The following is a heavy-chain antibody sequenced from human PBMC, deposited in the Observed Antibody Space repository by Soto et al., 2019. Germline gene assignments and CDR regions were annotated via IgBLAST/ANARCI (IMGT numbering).Heavy chain of an antibody. CDR1: GFTFSSYS. D-gene: IGHD2-2*01. CDR2: ISSSSSYI. V-gene: IGHV3-21*01. Sequence: GGSLRLSCAASGFTFSSYSMNWVRQAPGKGLEWVSSISSSSSYIYYADSVKGRFTISRDNAKNSLYLQMNSLRAEDTAVYYGARSLGVPAAMTTGKGEYYYYYYMDVWGKGTTVTVSS. J-gene: IGHJ6*03. CDR3: ARSLGVPAAMTTGKGEYYYYYYMDV.